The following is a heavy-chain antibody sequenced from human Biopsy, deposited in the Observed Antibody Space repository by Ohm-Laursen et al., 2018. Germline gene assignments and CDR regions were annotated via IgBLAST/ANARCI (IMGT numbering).Heavy chain of an antibody. Sequence: TLSLTCSVSGGSISSGGSYWSWIRQRPGKGLEWIGYIFNSANTYYNPSLKSLITISGDTSKNQFSMKLNSVMAADADEYNCARGDYFDSNGYFWFDPWGQGTLVTVSS. V-gene: IGHV4-31*01. CDR2: IFNSANT. CDR1: GGSISSGGSY. D-gene: IGHD3-22*01. CDR3: ARGDYFDSNGYFWFDP. J-gene: IGHJ5*02.